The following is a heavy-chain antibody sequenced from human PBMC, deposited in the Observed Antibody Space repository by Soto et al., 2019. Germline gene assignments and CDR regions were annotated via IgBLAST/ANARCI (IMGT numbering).Heavy chain of an antibody. J-gene: IGHJ3*02. CDR2: TRNKANSYTT. CDR3: ATLVVVVTAIDAFDI. D-gene: IGHD2-21*02. Sequence: GGSLRLSCAASGFTFSDHYMDWVRQAPGKGLEWVGRTRNKANSYTTEYAASVKGRFTISRDDSKNSLYLHMNSLKTEDTAVYYCATLVVVVTAIDAFDIWGQGTMVTVSS. CDR1: GFTFSDHY. V-gene: IGHV3-72*01.